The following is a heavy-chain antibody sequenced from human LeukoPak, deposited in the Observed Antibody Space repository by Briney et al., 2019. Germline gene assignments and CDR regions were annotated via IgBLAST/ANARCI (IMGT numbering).Heavy chain of an antibody. CDR1: GFTFSSYW. V-gene: IGHV3-7*03. CDR3: AKDPYYDSSGNFDY. J-gene: IGHJ4*02. CDR2: INKDGGEK. Sequence: GGSLRLSCAASGFTFSSYWMSWVRQAPGKGLEWVANINKDGGEKYYVDSVKGRFTISRDNAKNSLYLQMNSLRAEDTAVYYCAKDPYYDSSGNFDYWGQGTLVTVSS. D-gene: IGHD3-22*01.